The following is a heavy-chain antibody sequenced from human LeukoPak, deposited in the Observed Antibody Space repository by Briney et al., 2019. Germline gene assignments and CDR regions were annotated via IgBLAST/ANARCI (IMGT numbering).Heavy chain of an antibody. CDR2: IYYSGST. CDR1: GGSISIYS. CDR3: ARGEHRIAAAGWFDP. V-gene: IGHV4-59*01. D-gene: IGHD6-13*01. Sequence: PSETLSLTCTVSGGSISIYSWSWIRQPPGKGLEWIVYIYYSGSTNYNPSLKSRVTISVGTSTNQLSLKLSSVTAADTAVYYCARGEHRIAAAGWFDPWGQGTLVTVSS. J-gene: IGHJ5*02.